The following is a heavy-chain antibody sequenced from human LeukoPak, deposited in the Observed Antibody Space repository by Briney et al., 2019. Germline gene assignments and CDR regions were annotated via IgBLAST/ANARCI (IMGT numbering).Heavy chain of an antibody. CDR1: GFTVSSNY. J-gene: IGHJ3*02. CDR3: ARDYYGSGRNSAFDI. D-gene: IGHD3-10*01. V-gene: IGHV3-53*01. CDR2: ISGGGVT. Sequence: PGGSLRLSCAASGFTVSSNYMTWVRQAPGKGLEWVSFISGGGVTNYADSVKGRFTISRDNSKNTLYLQMNSLKAEDTAVYYCARDYYGSGRNSAFDIRGQGTMVTVSS.